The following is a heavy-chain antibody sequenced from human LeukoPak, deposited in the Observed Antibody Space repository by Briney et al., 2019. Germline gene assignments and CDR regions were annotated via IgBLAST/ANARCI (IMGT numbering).Heavy chain of an antibody. CDR1: GGSISSYC. Sequence: SETLSLTCTVSGGSISSYCWSWIRQPPGKGLEWIGYIYYSGSTNYNPSLKSRVTISADTSKNQFSLKLSSVTAADTAVYYCARGNYDYVWGSYRPLYYYYGVDVWGKGTTVTVSS. J-gene: IGHJ6*04. CDR2: IYYSGST. V-gene: IGHV4-59*01. CDR3: ARGNYDYVWGSYRPLYYYYGVDV. D-gene: IGHD3-16*02.